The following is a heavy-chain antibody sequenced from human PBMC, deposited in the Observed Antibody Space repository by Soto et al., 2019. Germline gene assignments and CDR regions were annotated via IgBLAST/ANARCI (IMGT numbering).Heavy chain of an antibody. D-gene: IGHD5-18*01. J-gene: IGHJ4*02. CDR3: ARDLGYSGFDY. Sequence: ASVKGSCKASGYTFTSYSMHLVRQAPGQRLEWMGWINAGNGNTKYSQKFQGRVTITRDTSASTAYMELSSLRSEDTAVYYCARDLGYSGFDYWGQGTLVTVSS. CDR1: GYTFTSYS. CDR2: INAGNGNT. V-gene: IGHV1-3*01.